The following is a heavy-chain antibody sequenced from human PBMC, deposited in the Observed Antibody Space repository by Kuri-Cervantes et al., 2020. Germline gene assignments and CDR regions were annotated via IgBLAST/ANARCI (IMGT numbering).Heavy chain of an antibody. V-gene: IGHV1-8*02. D-gene: IGHD3-3*01. CDR1: GYTFSNYY. Sequence: ASVKVSCKASGYTFSNYYMHWVRQATGQGLEWMGWMNPNSGNTGYAQKFQGRVTMTRNTSISTAYMELSSLRSEDTAVYYCAKGRHPRITIFGVVIRAALHFDYWGQGTLVTVSS. J-gene: IGHJ4*02. CDR3: AKGRHPRITIFGVVIRAALHFDY. CDR2: MNPNSGNT.